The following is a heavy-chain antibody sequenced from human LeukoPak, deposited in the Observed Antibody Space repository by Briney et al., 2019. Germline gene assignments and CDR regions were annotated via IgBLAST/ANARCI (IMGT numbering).Heavy chain of an antibody. V-gene: IGHV1-18*01. CDR1: GYTFTSYG. D-gene: IGHD3-10*01. Sequence: VASVKVSCKASGYTFTSYGISWVRQAPGQGLEWMGWISAYNGNTNYAQKLQGRVTMTTDTSTSTVYMELSSLRSEDTAVYYCAAGRVIDAFDIWGQGTMVTVSS. J-gene: IGHJ3*02. CDR3: AAGRVIDAFDI. CDR2: ISAYNGNT.